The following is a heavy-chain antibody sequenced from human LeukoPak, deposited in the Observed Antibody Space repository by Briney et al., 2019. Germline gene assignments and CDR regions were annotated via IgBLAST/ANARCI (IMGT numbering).Heavy chain of an antibody. CDR2: INSDGTST. D-gene: IGHD6-19*01. CDR3: ARGSSGWYGIDY. CDR1: GFTFGNYW. J-gene: IGHJ4*02. V-gene: IGHV3-74*03. Sequence: GGSLRLSCAASGFTFGNYWMHWVRQVPGKGLVCVSRINSDGTSTTYADSVKGRFTISRDNAKNTLYLQMNSLRAEDTAIYYCARGSSGWYGIDYWGQGALVNVSS.